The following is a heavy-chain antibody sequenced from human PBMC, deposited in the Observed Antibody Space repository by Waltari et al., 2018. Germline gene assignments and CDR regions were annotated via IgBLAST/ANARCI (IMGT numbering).Heavy chain of an antibody. J-gene: IGHJ3*02. CDR2: ISHSGTT. CDR3: ARQEIIVEVTGDGFDI. D-gene: IGHD2-21*02. CDR1: GGSFSGYY. V-gene: IGHV4-34*01. Sequence: QVQLQQWGAGLLKPSETLSLTCAVYGGSFSGYYWSWIRQPPGKGLEWIGEISHSGTTNYNPSLESRVTISLDTSKNQFSLKLSSVTAADTAVYYCARQEIIVEVTGDGFDIWGQGTMVTVSS.